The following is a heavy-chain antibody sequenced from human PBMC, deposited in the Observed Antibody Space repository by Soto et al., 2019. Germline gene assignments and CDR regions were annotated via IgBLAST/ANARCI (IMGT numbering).Heavy chain of an antibody. J-gene: IGHJ4*02. V-gene: IGHV3-23*01. CDR1: GFTFSSYA. CDR3: AKVGELAVGGFDY. Sequence: EVQLLESGGGLVQPGGSLRLSCAASGFTFSSYAMSWVCQAPGKGLEWVSRISDTGGSTYYADSVKGRFTISRDSSKNTLYLQMNSLRADDTAIYYCAKVGELAVGGFDYWGQGTLVTVSS. CDR2: ISDTGGST. D-gene: IGHD2-15*01.